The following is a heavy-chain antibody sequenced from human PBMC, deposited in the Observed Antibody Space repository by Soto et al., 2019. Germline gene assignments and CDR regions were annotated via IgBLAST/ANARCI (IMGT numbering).Heavy chain of an antibody. CDR1: GGTFSSYT. D-gene: IGHD2-8*01. CDR3: ARDNDESNAFDI. V-gene: IGHV1-69*08. J-gene: IGHJ3*02. CDR2: IIPIFHIA. Sequence: QVQLVQSGAEVKKAGSSVKVSCKASGGTFSSYTINWVRQAPGQGLEWMGRIIPIFHIANSAQKFQGRVTIIADKSTSTAYMELSSLRSEDTAVYYCARDNDESNAFDIWGQGTMVTVSS.